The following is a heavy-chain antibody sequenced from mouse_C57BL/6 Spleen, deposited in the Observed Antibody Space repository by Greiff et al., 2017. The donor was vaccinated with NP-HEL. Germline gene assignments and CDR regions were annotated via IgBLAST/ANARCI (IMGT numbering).Heavy chain of an antibody. CDR1: GYTFTSYW. CDR2: INPSSGYT. J-gene: IGHJ3*01. Sequence: LVESGAELAKPGASVKLSCKASGYTFTSYWMHWVKQRPGQGLEWIGYINPSSGYTKYNQKFKDKATLTADKSSSTAYMQLSSLTYEDSAVYYCATFYGNYEFWFAYWGQGTLVTVSA. CDR3: ATFYGNYEFWFAY. D-gene: IGHD2-1*01. V-gene: IGHV1-7*01.